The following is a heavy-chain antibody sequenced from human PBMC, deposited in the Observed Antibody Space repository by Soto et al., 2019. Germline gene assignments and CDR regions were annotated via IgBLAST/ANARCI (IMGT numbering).Heavy chain of an antibody. J-gene: IGHJ5*02. D-gene: IGHD4-17*01. Sequence: EVHLVESGGDLLQPGGSLRLSCAASGFTFSRFWMHWVRQAPGKGLEWVSRASPDGTSTSYADSVKGRFTISRDNAKNTLFMQMNSLRADDTAVYYCTRHGSGDYFLFDPWGQGTLVTVSS. CDR2: ASPDGTST. CDR1: GFTFSRFW. CDR3: TRHGSGDYFLFDP. V-gene: IGHV3-74*02.